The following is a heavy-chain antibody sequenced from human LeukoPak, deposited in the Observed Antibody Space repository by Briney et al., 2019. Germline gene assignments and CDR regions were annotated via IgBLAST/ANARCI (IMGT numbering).Heavy chain of an antibody. D-gene: IGHD6-13*01. J-gene: IGHJ6*03. CDR3: ARGSGSSWYPYYYYMDV. CDR1: GYTFTGYY. CDR2: INPNSGGT. V-gene: IGHV1-2*02. Sequence: ASVKVSCKASGYTFTGYYMHWVRQAPGQGLEWMGWINPNSGGTNYAQKFQGRVTMTRDTSISTAYMELSRLRSEDTAVYYCARGSGSSWYPYYYYMDVWGKGTTVTVSS.